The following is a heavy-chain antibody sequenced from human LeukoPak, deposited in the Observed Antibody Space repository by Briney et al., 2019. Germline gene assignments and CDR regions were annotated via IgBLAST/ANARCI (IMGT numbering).Heavy chain of an antibody. Sequence: GGSLRLSCAASRFTFNNYPMHWVRLAPGKGLEWVAVISYDGTNKNYADSVKGRFTISRDNSKNTLYLQMNSLRAEDTAVYYCARGVFSGYHPYNWFDPWGQGTLVTVSS. V-gene: IGHV3-30-3*01. CDR3: ARGVFSGYHPYNWFDP. CDR2: ISYDGTNK. J-gene: IGHJ5*02. CDR1: RFTFNNYP. D-gene: IGHD3-22*01.